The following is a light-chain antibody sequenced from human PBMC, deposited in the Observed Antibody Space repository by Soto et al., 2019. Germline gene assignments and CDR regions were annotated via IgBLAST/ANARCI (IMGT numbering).Light chain of an antibody. Sequence: EIVLTQSPGTLSLSPGERATLSCRASQSVSSSYLAWYQQKPGRAPRLLIYGASSRATGIPDRFSGSGSGTDFTLTISRLEPEDFAVYYCQQYGSSPGVTFGGGTKVEIK. CDR3: QQYGSSPGVT. J-gene: IGKJ4*01. CDR1: QSVSSSY. CDR2: GAS. V-gene: IGKV3-20*01.